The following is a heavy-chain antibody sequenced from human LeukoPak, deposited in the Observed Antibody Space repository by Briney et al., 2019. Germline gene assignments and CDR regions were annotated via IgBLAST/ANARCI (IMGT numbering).Heavy chain of an antibody. D-gene: IGHD3-22*01. J-gene: IGHJ4*02. V-gene: IGHV4-34*01. CDR3: ARGPRYYDSSGYGPRFDY. CDR1: GGSFSGYY. Sequence: SETLSLTCAVYGGSFSGYYWSWIRQPPGKGLEWIGEINHSGSTNYNPSLKSRDTISVDTSKNQFSLKLSSVTAADTAVYYCARGPRYYDSSGYGPRFDYWGQGTLVTVSS. CDR2: INHSGST.